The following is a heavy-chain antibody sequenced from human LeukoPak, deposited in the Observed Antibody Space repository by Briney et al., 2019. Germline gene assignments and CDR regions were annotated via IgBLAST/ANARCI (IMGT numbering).Heavy chain of an antibody. J-gene: IGHJ6*02. V-gene: IGHV5-51*01. CDR1: GYSFISYW. CDR2: ISPGGSDT. CDR3: ARRVSGGMDV. Sequence: GESLKISCKGSGYSFISYWIAWVRLMPGKGLEWMGIISPGGSDTRSSPSFQGQVSISVDKSINTAYLQWSSLKASDTATYYCARRVSGGMDVWGQGTPVTVSS.